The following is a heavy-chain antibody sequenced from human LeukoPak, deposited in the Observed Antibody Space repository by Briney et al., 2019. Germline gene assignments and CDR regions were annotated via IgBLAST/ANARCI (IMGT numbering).Heavy chain of an antibody. CDR2: INPNSGGT. Sequence: GASVKVSCKASGYTFTGYYMHWVRQAPGQGLEWMGWINPNSGGTNYAQKFQGRVTMTRDTSISTAYMELSRLRSDDTAVYYCGRDLEEDYGDYVIDYWGQGILVTVSS. V-gene: IGHV1-2*02. CDR3: GRDLEEDYGDYVIDY. CDR1: GYTFTGYY. D-gene: IGHD4-17*01. J-gene: IGHJ4*02.